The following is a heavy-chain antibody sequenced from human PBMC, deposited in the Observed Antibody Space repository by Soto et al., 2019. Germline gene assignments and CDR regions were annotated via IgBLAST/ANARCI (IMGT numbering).Heavy chain of an antibody. D-gene: IGHD3-16*01. J-gene: IGHJ4*02. CDR2: ISPAGNSV. CDR3: VRDHLWAFAY. Sequence: EVQLVESGGGLAQPGGSLRLSCVVSGFTFSSYSINWIRQATGKGPEWVSWISPAGNSVDYKDSVKGRFTISRDNAENSLYLEMNSLIDEDTAVYYCVRDHLWAFAYWGQGTLVTVSS. V-gene: IGHV3-48*02. CDR1: GFTFSSYS.